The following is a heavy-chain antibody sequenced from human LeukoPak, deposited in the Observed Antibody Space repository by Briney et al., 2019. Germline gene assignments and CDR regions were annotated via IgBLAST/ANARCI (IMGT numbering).Heavy chain of an antibody. J-gene: IGHJ4*02. V-gene: IGHV3-23*01. CDR3: AKDFSIAVVPAAIIGTIA. Sequence: GGSLRLSCAASGFTFSSYAMSWVRQAPGKGLEWVSAISGSGGSTYYADSVKGRFTISRDNSKNTLYLQMNSLRAEDTAVYYCAKDFSIAVVPAAIIGTIAWGQGTLVTVSS. CDR2: ISGSGGST. CDR1: GFTFSSYA. D-gene: IGHD2-2*01.